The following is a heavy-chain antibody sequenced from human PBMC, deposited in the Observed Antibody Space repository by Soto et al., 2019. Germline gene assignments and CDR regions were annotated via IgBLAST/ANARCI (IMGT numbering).Heavy chain of an antibody. D-gene: IGHD3-10*01. V-gene: IGHV1-18*01. CDR1: GYTFTSYG. CDR2: ISAYNGNT. J-gene: IGHJ4*02. CDR3: ARDPIGDYYYGSGSYYKFSY. Sequence: QVQLVQSGAEVKKPGASVKVSCKASGYTFTSYGISWVRQAPGQGLEWMGWISAYNGNTNYAQKLQGRVTMTTDTSTSTAYMELRSLRSDDTAVYYCARDPIGDYYYGSGSYYKFSYWGQGTLVTVSS.